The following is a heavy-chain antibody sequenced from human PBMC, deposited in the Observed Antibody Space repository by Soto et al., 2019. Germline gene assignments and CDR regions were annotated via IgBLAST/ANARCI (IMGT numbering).Heavy chain of an antibody. CDR1: GGSISSSNW. CDR3: ARAHRGIAVVGY. CDR2: IYHSGST. J-gene: IGHJ4*02. D-gene: IGHD6-19*01. Sequence: SETLSLTCAVSGGSISSSNWWSWVRQPPGKGLEWIGEIYHSGSTNYNPSLKSRVTISVDKPKNQFSLKLSSVTAADTAVYYCARAHRGIAVVGYWGQGTLVTVSS. V-gene: IGHV4-4*02.